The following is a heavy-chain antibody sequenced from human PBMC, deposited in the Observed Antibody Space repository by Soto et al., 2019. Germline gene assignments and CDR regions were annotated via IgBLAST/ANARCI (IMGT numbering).Heavy chain of an antibody. Sequence: QVQLQESGPGLVKPSETLSLTCTVSGGSISRYYWSWIRQPPGKVLEWIGYIYYSGSTNYNPSLKSRVSISVDTSKNQFSLKLSSVTAADTAVYSCARRYGGNFDYWGQGTLVTVSS. V-gene: IGHV4-59*01. CDR1: GGSISRYY. J-gene: IGHJ4*02. D-gene: IGHD1-26*01. CDR2: IYYSGST. CDR3: ARRYGGNFDY.